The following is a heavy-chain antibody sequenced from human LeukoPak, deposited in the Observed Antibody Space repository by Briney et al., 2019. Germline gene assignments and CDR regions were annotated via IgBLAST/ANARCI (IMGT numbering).Heavy chain of an antibody. CDR1: GGSISSYY. CDR2: IYTSGST. J-gene: IGHJ6*03. V-gene: IGHV4-4*09. CDR3: ARCFYYYYMDV. Sequence: SETLSLTCTVSGGSISSYYWSWIRQPPGKGLEWIGYIYTSGSTNYNPSLKSRVTISVDTSKNQFSLKLSSVTAADTAVYYCARCFYYYYMDVWGKGTTVTVSS.